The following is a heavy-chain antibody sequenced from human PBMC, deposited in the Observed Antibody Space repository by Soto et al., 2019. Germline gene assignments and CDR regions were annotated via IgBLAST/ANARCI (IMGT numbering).Heavy chain of an antibody. CDR2: TGNNK. V-gene: IGHV3-30-3*01. J-gene: IGHJ6*02. CDR1: GFSFSTNT. Sequence: QVLLVESGGGVVQPGRSLRLSCAASGFSFSTNTMYWVRQAPGKGLEWVAVTGNNKYYADSVKGRFTISGDSSENTLSLQMNSLRAEDTAVYYCAREHSSGWYLDVWGQGTTVAVSS. D-gene: IGHD6-19*01. CDR3: AREHSSGWYLDV.